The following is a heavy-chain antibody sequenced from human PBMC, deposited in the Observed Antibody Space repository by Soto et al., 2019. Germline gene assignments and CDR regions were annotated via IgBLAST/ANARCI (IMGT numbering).Heavy chain of an antibody. CDR3: VKTLQYSYGLPH. Sequence: PGGSLRLSCAASGFTFSSYAMHWVRQAPGKGLEWVAVISYDGRNKYYADSVKGRFTISRDSSKNTLYLQMNSLRAEDTAVYYCVKTLQYSYGLPHWGQGTLVTVSS. V-gene: IGHV3-30-3*02. J-gene: IGHJ4*02. CDR2: ISYDGRNK. CDR1: GFTFSSYA. D-gene: IGHD5-18*01.